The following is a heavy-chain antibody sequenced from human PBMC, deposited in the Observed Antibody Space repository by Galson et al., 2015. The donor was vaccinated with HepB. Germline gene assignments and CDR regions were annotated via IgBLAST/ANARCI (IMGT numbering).Heavy chain of an antibody. J-gene: IGHJ6*02. CDR1: GYSFTSYW. CDR2: IDPSDSYT. D-gene: IGHD1-14*01. V-gene: IGHV5-10-1*01. CDR3: ARPTGEPPSVYYYYGMDV. Sequence: QSGAEVKKPGESLRISCKGSGYSFTSYWICWVRQMPGKGLEWMGRIDPSDSYTNYSPSFQGHVTISADKSISTAYLQWSSLKASDTAMYYCARPTGEPPSVYYYYGMDVWGQGTTVTVSS.